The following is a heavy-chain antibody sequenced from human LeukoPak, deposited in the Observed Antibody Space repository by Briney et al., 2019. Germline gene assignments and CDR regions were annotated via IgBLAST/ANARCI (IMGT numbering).Heavy chain of an antibody. D-gene: IGHD3-10*01. V-gene: IGHV4-34*01. Sequence: SETLSLTCTVSGVSINKYYWSWIRQPPGKGLEWIGEINHSGSTNYNPSLKSRVTISVDTSKNQFSLKLSSMTAADTAVYYCARRGYDYWGQGTLVTVSS. CDR2: INHSGST. CDR1: GVSINKYY. CDR3: ARRGYDY. J-gene: IGHJ4*02.